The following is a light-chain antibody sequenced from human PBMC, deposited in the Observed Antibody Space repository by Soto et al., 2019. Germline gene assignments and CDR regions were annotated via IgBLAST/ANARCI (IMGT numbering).Light chain of an antibody. Sequence: DIQMTQSPSTLSASVGDRVTITCRASQSIRNWLAWYQHKPGKATKLLIYDGSSLETGVPSRFSGSGYGTGFTLTISSLQPDYFATYYCQQYHSLFTFGQGTELEIK. V-gene: IGKV1-5*01. CDR1: QSIRNW. CDR2: DGS. J-gene: IGKJ2*01. CDR3: QQYHSLFT.